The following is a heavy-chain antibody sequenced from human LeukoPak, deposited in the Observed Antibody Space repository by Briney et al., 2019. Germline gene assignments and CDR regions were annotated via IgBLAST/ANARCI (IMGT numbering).Heavy chain of an antibody. D-gene: IGHD1-1*01. V-gene: IGHV1-69*13. CDR1: GGTFSSYA. Sequence: SVKVSCKASGGTFSSYAISWVRQAPGQGLEWMGGIIPIFGTANYAQKFQGRVTITADESTSTAYMELSSLRYEDTAVYYCARDSPDHGWNDYDYWGQGTLVTVSS. J-gene: IGHJ4*02. CDR3: ARDSPDHGWNDYDY. CDR2: IIPIFGTA.